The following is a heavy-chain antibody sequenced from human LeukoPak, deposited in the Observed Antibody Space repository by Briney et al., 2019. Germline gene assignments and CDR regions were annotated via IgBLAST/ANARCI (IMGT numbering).Heavy chain of an antibody. CDR3: ARGRPYSSSWENDAFDI. D-gene: IGHD6-13*01. CDR1: GYTFTSYD. V-gene: IGHV1-8*03. CDR2: MNPNSGNT. J-gene: IGHJ3*02. Sequence: ASVKVSCKASGYTFTSYDINWVRQATGQGLEWMGWMNPNSGNTGYAQKFQGRVTITRNTSISTAYMELSSLRSEDTAVYYCARGRPYSSSWENDAFDIWGQGTMVTVSS.